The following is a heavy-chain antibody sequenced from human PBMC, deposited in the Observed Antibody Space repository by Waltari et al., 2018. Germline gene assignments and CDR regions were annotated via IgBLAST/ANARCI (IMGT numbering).Heavy chain of an antibody. CDR3: ARDNHVLRFSYGLDV. J-gene: IGHJ6*02. V-gene: IGHV3-66*01. D-gene: IGHD3-3*01. CDR2: MYSGGNT. Sequence: EEQLVESGGGLVQPGGSLRLSCAVSGLNININYMSWVRQAPGKGVEWGSDMYSGGNTYYADSVKGRFIISRETSKNTLYLQMHSLRAEDTAIKYCARDNHVLRFSYGLDVWGQGTTVTVSS. CDR1: GLNININY.